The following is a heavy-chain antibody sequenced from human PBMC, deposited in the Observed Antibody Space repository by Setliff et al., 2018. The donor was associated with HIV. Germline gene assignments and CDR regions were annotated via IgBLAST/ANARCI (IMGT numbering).Heavy chain of an antibody. CDR1: GYSISSGYY. Sequence: ETLSLTCTVSGYSISSGYYWGWIRQPPGKGLEWIGSIYRSGITYYNSSLKSRVTISVDTSKNQFSLNLTSVTAADTAVYYCARLGYSGSLVGAFDIWGQGTMVTVSS. D-gene: IGHD1-26*01. CDR2: IYRSGIT. CDR3: ARLGYSGSLVGAFDI. V-gene: IGHV4-38-2*02. J-gene: IGHJ3*02.